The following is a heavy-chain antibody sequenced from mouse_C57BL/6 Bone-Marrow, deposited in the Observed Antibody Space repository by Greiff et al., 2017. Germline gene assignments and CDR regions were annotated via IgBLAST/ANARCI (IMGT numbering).Heavy chain of an antibody. D-gene: IGHD4-1*01. CDR1: GYTFTSYW. CDR2: IDPSDSYT. J-gene: IGHJ2*01. CDR3: ARRGWDVLDY. Sequence: QVQLQQSGAELVMPGASVKLSCKASGYTFTSYWMHWVKQRPGQGLEWIGEIDPSDSYTNYNQKFKGKSTLTADKSSSTAYMQLSSLTSEDSAVYYCARRGWDVLDYWGQGTTLTVSS. V-gene: IGHV1-69*01.